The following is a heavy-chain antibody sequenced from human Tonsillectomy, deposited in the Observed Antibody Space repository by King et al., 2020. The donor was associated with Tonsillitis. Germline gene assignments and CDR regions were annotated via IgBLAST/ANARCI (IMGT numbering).Heavy chain of an antibody. CDR2: ISSSGSTI. J-gene: IGHJ3*02. CDR1: GFTFSDYY. Sequence: VQLVESGGGLVKPGGSLRLSCAASGFTFSDYYMSWIRQAPGKGLEWVSYISSSGSTIYYADSVKGRFTISRDNAKNSLYLQMNSLRAEDTAVYYCWRERITMIVVVNDAFDIWGEGTMVTVSS. CDR3: WRERITMIVVVNDAFDI. D-gene: IGHD3-22*01. V-gene: IGHV3-11*01.